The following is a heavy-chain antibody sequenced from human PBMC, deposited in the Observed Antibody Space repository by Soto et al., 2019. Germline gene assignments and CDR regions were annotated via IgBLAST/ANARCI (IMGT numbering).Heavy chain of an antibody. V-gene: IGHV3-23*01. CDR1: GFTFSSYG. J-gene: IGHJ4*02. CDR3: AKARTDQSGTYFPFDY. Sequence: EVQLLESGGGFVQPGGSLRLSCAASGFTFSSYGMSWVRQAPGKGLEWVSSNNNSGSRTYHADSVKGRFTISRDNSKNTLYLQMNSLRAEDTAVYYCAKARTDQSGTYFPFDYWGQGTLVTVSS. D-gene: IGHD1-26*01. CDR2: NNNSGSRT.